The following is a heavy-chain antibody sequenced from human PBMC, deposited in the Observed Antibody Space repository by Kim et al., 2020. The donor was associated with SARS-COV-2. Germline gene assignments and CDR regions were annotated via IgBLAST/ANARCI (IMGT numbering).Heavy chain of an antibody. CDR3: ARQRGYYYYYMDV. V-gene: IGHV5-51*01. Sequence: YSPSLRGQVTISADKTISTAYLRWSSLKASDTAMYYCARQRGYYYYYMDVWGKGTTVTVSS. D-gene: IGHD1-26*01. J-gene: IGHJ6*03.